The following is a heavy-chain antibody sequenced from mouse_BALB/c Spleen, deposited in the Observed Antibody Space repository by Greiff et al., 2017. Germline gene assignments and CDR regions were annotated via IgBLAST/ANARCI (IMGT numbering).Heavy chain of an antibody. CDR1: GFTFSDYG. D-gene: IGHD2-1*01. Sequence: KVVESGGGLVQPGGSRKLSCAASGFTFSDYGMAWVRQAPGKGPEWVAFISNLAYSIYYADTVTGRFTISRENAKNTLYLEMSSLRSEDTAMYYCARAYGNYGYFDVWGAGTTVTVSS. CDR3: ARAYGNYGYFDV. J-gene: IGHJ1*01. V-gene: IGHV5-15*02. CDR2: ISNLAYSI.